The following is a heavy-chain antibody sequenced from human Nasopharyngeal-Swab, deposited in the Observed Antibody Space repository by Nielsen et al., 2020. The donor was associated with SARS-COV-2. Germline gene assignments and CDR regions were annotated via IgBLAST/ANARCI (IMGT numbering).Heavy chain of an antibody. D-gene: IGHD6-6*01. J-gene: IGHJ4*02. CDR3: ARSKPYSSSWDDY. CDR2: IDPSDSYT. V-gene: IGHV5-10-1*01. Sequence: VRQMPGKGLEWMGRIDPSDSYTNYSPSFQGHVTISADKSISTAYLQWSSLKASDTAMYYCARSKPYSSSWDDYWGQGTLVTVSS.